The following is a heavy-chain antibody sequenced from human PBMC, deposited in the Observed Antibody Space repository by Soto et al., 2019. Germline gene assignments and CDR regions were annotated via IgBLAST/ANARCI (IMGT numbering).Heavy chain of an antibody. CDR3: ARGGSILNFDY. CDR2: ISSSSSYI. D-gene: IGHD2-21*01. Sequence: SLRLSCAASGFTFSSYSMNWVRQAPGKGLEWVSSISSSSSYIYYADSVKGRFTISRDNAKNSLYLQMNSLRAEDTAVYYCARGGSILNFDYWGQGTLVTVPS. J-gene: IGHJ4*02. CDR1: GFTFSSYS. V-gene: IGHV3-21*01.